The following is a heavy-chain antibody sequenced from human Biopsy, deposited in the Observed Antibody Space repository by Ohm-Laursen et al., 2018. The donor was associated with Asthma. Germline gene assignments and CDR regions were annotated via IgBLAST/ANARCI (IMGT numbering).Heavy chain of an antibody. CDR2: HDHEEGGT. CDR1: GYSLTDLS. J-gene: IGHJ4*02. CDR3: ASDFPKDYVRYNFQF. D-gene: IGHD4-17*01. V-gene: IGHV1-24*01. Sequence: ASVKVSCKISGYSLTDLSMHWVRQAPGQGLEWMGGHDHEEGGTVNARKFQGRVTMTEDTSTDTAYMELSNLSSDDTAVYYCASDFPKDYVRYNFQFWGQGTLVTVSS.